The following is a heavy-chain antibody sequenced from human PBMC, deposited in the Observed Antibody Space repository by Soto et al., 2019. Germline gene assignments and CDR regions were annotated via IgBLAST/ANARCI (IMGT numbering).Heavy chain of an antibody. Sequence: TLSLTCTVTVGSIGSVGYYCSWIRQHPGKGLEWIGYIYYSGSTYYNPSLNSRVTISVDTSKNQFSLKLSSVTAADTAVYYCARTYYYDSSGYPDYWGQGTLVSVSS. J-gene: IGHJ4*02. CDR1: VGSIGSVGYY. CDR3: ARTYYYDSSGYPDY. D-gene: IGHD3-22*01. CDR2: IYYSGST. V-gene: IGHV4-31*03.